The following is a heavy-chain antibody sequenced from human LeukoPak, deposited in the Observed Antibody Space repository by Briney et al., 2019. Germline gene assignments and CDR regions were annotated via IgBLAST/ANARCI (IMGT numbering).Heavy chain of an antibody. D-gene: IGHD2-2*01. V-gene: IGHV1-8*03. CDR1: GYTFTSYD. J-gene: IGHJ5*02. Sequence: ASVKVSCKASGYTFTSYDINWVRQAPGQGLEWMGWMNPNSGNTGYAQKFQGRVTITRNTSISTAYMELSSLRSEDTAVYYCARGYCSSTSCRGGWFDPWGQGTLVTVSS. CDR3: ARGYCSSTSCRGGWFDP. CDR2: MNPNSGNT.